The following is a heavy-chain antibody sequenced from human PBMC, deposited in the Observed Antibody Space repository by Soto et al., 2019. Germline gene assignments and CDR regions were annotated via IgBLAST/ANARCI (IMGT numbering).Heavy chain of an antibody. CDR3: ARDPTTVVTPNYFDY. V-gene: IGHV3-7*01. D-gene: IGHD4-17*01. CDR2: IKQDGSEK. CDR1: GFTFSSYG. J-gene: IGHJ4*02. Sequence: PGGSLRLSCAASGFTFSSYGMSWVRQAPGKGLEWVANIKQDGSEKYYVDSVKGRFTISRDNAKNSLYLQMNSLRAEDTAVYYCARDPTTVVTPNYFDYWGQGTLVTVSS.